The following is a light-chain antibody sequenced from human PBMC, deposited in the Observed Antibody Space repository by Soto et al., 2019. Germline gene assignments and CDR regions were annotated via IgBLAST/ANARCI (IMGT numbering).Light chain of an antibody. Sequence: EIVLTQSPATLSLSPGARATLSCRASQSVSSYLAWYQQKPGQAPRHLIYDASNRAPGIPARLSGSGSGRYFTLAISSLEPEDFAVYYWQQRSNWPPRHTFGQGTKLEIK. CDR3: QQRSNWPPRHT. J-gene: IGKJ2*01. CDR2: DAS. CDR1: QSVSSY. V-gene: IGKV3-11*02.